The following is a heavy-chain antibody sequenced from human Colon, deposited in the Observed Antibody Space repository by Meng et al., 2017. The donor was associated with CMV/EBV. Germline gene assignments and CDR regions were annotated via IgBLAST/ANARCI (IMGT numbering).Heavy chain of an antibody. J-gene: IGHJ6*02. Sequence: GGSLKISCAASGLTFSNFAINWVRQAPGKGLEWVSSINARGSTTYYADSVKGRLTISRDNSNNTVYLQMNSLRVEDTAVYFCAKDLLREIVPGALVLDVWGQGTTVTVSS. CDR3: AKDLLREIVPGALVLDV. CDR1: GLTFSNFA. V-gene: IGHV3-23*01. CDR2: INARGSTT. D-gene: IGHD5-12*01.